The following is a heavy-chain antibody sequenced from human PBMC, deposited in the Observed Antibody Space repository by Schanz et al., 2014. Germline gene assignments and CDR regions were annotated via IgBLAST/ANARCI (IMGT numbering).Heavy chain of an antibody. V-gene: IGHV3-33*01. J-gene: IGHJ4*02. Sequence: QVQMVESGGGVVQPGRSLRLSCAASGFAFSVYGMHWVRQAPGKGPEWVAVIWSDGSTKYYAGSVKGRFTISRDRFQNTLYLRMSSLRAEDTAVYYCARPRFGYGEVDYWGQGTLVTVSS. D-gene: IGHD4-17*01. CDR3: ARPRFGYGEVDY. CDR2: IWSDGSTK. CDR1: GFAFSVYG.